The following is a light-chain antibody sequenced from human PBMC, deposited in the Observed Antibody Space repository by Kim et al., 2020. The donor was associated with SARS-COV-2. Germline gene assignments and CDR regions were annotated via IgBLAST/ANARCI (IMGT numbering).Light chain of an antibody. V-gene: IGLV2-14*03. CDR2: NVT. CDR1: SSDIDAYNY. CDR3: YSYTTRV. J-gene: IGLJ3*02. Sequence: GSPGQSITISCTGSSSDIDAYNYVSWYQQHPGKAPKLMIHNVTKRPSGVSDRFSGSKSGNMASLTISGLQAEDEANYYCYSYTTRVFGGGTKVTVL.